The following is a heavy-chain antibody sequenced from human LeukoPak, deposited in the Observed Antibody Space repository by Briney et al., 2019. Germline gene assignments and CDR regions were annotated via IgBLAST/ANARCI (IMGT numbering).Heavy chain of an antibody. V-gene: IGHV3-48*03. J-gene: IGHJ4*02. CDR3: ARGDYGDYYFDY. Sequence: GGSLRLSCAASRFTFRSYDMNWVRQAPGKGLEWVSYISDSGITRYYADSVKGRFTISRDNARNSLYLQMNSLRAEDMAVYYCARGDYGDYYFDYWGQGTLVTVSS. D-gene: IGHD4-17*01. CDR2: ISDSGITR. CDR1: RFTFRSYD.